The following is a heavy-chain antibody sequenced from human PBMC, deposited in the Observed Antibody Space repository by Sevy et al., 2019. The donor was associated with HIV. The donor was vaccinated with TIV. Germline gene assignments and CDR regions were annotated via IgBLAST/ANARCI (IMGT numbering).Heavy chain of an antibody. CDR3: AKGFCSGGTCPRDYYYYGMDV. D-gene: IGHD2-15*01. V-gene: IGHV3-23*01. Sequence: GGSLRLSCAASEFTFSSYAMSWVRQAPGKGLEWVSSISGSGRYTYYADSAEGRFTISRDNSKNTRYVQMNSLGAEDTAVYYCAKGFCSGGTCPRDYYYYGMDVCGQGTTVTVSS. CDR2: ISGSGRYT. J-gene: IGHJ6*02. CDR1: EFTFSSYA.